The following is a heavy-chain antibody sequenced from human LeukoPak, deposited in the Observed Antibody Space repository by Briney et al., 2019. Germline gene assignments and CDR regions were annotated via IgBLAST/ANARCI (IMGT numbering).Heavy chain of an antibody. CDR1: GYTFTSFH. V-gene: IGHV1-18*01. CDR3: ARVYTRAYQTSAQLHYSFDF. D-gene: IGHD3-16*01. CDR2: INTYNGNT. Sequence: ASVKVSCKTSGYTFTSFHITWVRQAPGQGLELMGWINTYNGNTNYAQNLQGRVTMTTNTSTRTAYMELRSLRSDDTAVYYCARVYTRAYQTSAQLHYSFDFWGPGTLVTVSS. J-gene: IGHJ4*02.